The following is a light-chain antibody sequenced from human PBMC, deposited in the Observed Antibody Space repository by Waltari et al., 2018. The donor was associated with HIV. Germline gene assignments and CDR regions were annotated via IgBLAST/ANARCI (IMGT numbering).Light chain of an antibody. CDR3: QSTDSSGTYVV. CDR1: ALPKQY. J-gene: IGLJ2*01. CDR2: KDS. Sequence: SYELTQPPSVSVSPGQTARIPCSGDALPKQYAYWYQQKPGQAPVVLIYKDSERPSGIPERFSGSSSGTTVTLTISGVQAEDEADYYCQSTDSSGTYVVFGGGTKLTVL. V-gene: IGLV3-25*03.